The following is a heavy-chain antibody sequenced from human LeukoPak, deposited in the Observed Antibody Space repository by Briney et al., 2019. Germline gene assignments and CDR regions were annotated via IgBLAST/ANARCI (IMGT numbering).Heavy chain of an antibody. CDR1: GGSISSYY. CDR2: IYHSGRT. Sequence: SETLSLTCTVSGGSISSYYWGWIRQPPGKGLEWIGSIYHSGRTYYNSSLKSRVTISVDTSKKQFSLKLTSVTAADTALYYCARANYYDSSGYSRGAFDIWGPGTMVTVSS. V-gene: IGHV4-38-2*02. CDR3: ARANYYDSSGYSRGAFDI. J-gene: IGHJ3*02. D-gene: IGHD3-22*01.